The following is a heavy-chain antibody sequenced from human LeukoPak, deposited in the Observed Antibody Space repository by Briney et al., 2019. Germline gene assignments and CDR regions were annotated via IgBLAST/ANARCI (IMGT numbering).Heavy chain of an antibody. J-gene: IGHJ5*02. D-gene: IGHD1-7*01. CDR1: GLSFSSYA. Sequence: GGSLRLSCSASGLSFSSYAMHWVRQAPGKGLESVSGISTNGGSIYYADSVKGRFIISRDNSKNTLFLQMSSLRDEDTAVYYCVKGGYQTKTNYFDPWGQGTLVTVSS. V-gene: IGHV3-64D*06. CDR2: ISTNGGSI. CDR3: VKGGYQTKTNYFDP.